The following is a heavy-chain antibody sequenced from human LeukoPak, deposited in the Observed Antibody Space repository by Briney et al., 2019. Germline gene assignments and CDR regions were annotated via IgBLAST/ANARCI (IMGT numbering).Heavy chain of an antibody. J-gene: IGHJ6*02. Sequence: GGSLRLSCAASGFTVSSNYMSWVRQAPGKGLEWVSVIYSGGSTYYADSVKGRFTIYRHNSKNTLYLQMNSLRAEDTAVYYCARGAGCSGGRCYSEYYYGMDVWGQGTTVTVSS. CDR2: IYSGGST. D-gene: IGHD2-15*01. CDR1: GFTVSSNY. CDR3: ARGAGCSGGRCYSEYYYGMDV. V-gene: IGHV3-53*04.